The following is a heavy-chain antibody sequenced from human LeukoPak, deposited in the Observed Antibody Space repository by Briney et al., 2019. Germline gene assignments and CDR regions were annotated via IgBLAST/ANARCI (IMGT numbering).Heavy chain of an antibody. CDR2: IYSGGST. Sequence: GGSLRLSCAASGFTVSSNYMSWVRQAPGKGLEWVSVIYSGGSTYYADSVKGRFTISRHNSKNTLYLQMNSLRAEDTAVYYCARVGMAGPYYYYYGMDVWGQGATVTVSS. CDR1: GFTVSSNY. V-gene: IGHV3-53*04. D-gene: IGHD6-19*01. CDR3: ARVGMAGPYYYYYGMDV. J-gene: IGHJ6*02.